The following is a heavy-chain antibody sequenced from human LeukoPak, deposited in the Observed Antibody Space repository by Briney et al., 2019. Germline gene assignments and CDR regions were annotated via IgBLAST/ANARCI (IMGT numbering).Heavy chain of an antibody. CDR3: ARSSSGWAAYFDN. J-gene: IGHJ4*02. V-gene: IGHV3-11*01. CDR1: GFTFSDYY. CDR2: ISSSGSTI. Sequence: GGSLRLSCAASGFTFSDYYMSWIRQAPGKGLEWISYISSSGSTIFYADSVKGRFTISRDNAKNSLYLQMNSLRAEDTAVYYCARSSSGWAAYFDNWGQGTLVTVSS. D-gene: IGHD6-19*01.